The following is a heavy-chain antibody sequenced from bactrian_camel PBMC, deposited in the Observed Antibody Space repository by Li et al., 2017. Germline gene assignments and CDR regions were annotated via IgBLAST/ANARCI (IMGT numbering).Heavy chain of an antibody. V-gene: IGHV3S53*01. CDR2: IESDGST. CDR3: ATDSPAACEYCSGGYCSLLLGY. J-gene: IGHJ6*01. CDR1: DNLYRRIP. Sequence: QVQLVESGGGSVQAGGSLRLSCVVQDNLYRRIPMGWFRQIPDKEREGVAGIESDGSTSYADSVKGRFTISQDAATKVIYLHMNDLKPEDTAIYYCATDSPAACEYCSGGYCSLLLGYRGQGTQVTVS. D-gene: IGHD2*01.